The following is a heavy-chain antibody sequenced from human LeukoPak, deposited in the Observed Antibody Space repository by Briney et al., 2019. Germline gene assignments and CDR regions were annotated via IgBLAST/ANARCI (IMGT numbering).Heavy chain of an antibody. V-gene: IGHV4-34*01. CDR2: INHSGST. CDR3: AKRGGYSYGLYYYYMDV. J-gene: IGHJ6*03. D-gene: IGHD5-18*01. CDR1: GGSFSGYY. Sequence: PSETLSLTCAVYGGSFSGYYWSWIRQPPGKGLEWIGEINHSGSTNYNPSLKSRVTISVDTSKNQFSLKLSSVTAADTAVYYCAKRGGYSYGLYYYYMDVWGKGTTVTVSS.